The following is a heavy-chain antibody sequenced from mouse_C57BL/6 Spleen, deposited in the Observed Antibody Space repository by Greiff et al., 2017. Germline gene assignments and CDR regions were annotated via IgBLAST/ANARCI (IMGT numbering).Heavy chain of an antibody. CDR2: IDPEDGDT. V-gene: IGHV14-2*01. J-gene: IGHJ2*01. Sequence: EVHLVESGAELVKPGASVKLSCTASGFNIKDYYMHWVKQRTEQGLEWIGRIDPEDGDTKYAPKFQGKATITADTSSNTAYLPLSSRLAEDTAVYYDARWGLRRGYFDYWGQGTTLTVSS. D-gene: IGHD2-4*01. CDR1: GFNIKDYY. CDR3: ARWGLRRGYFDY.